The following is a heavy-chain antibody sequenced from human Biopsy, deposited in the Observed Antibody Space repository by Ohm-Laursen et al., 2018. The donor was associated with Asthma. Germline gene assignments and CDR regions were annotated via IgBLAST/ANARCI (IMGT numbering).Heavy chain of an antibody. D-gene: IGHD2-2*01. J-gene: IGHJ5*02. CDR1: GGSLSSGPYY. V-gene: IGHV4-31*03. CDR3: ARDGGGAAAYP. CDR2: IYYSGST. Sequence: TLSLTCTVSGGSLSSGPYYWSWVRQPPGKGLEWIGYIYYSGSTYYNPSLKSRVTISVDTSKNQFSLNLSSVTAADAAVYYGARDGGGAAAYPWGQGTLVTVSS.